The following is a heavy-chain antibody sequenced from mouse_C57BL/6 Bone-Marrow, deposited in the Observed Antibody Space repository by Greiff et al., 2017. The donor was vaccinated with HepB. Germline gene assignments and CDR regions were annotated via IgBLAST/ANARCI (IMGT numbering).Heavy chain of an antibody. Sequence: EVQLVESGGGLVQPGGSLKLSCAASGFTFSDYYMYWVRQTPEKRLEWVAYISNGGGSTYYPDTVKGRFTISRDNAKNTLYLQMRRLKSEDTAMYYCARLGFDYWGQGTTLTVSS. CDR3: ARLGFDY. CDR2: ISNGGGST. V-gene: IGHV5-12*01. J-gene: IGHJ2*01. CDR1: GFTFSDYY.